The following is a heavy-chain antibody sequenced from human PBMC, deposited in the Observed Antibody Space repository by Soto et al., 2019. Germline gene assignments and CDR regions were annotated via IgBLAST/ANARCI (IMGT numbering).Heavy chain of an antibody. Sequence: EVQVLESGGGLVQPGGSLRLSCVASGFTFSDFAMSWVRQAPGKGLEWVSSISGSGDTIYYTDSVKGRFTISRDNSNNTLYLQMHSLRADDTAEYFCAKLRGDGWHFHYWGQGTLVAVCS. J-gene: IGHJ4*02. CDR1: GFTFSDFA. V-gene: IGHV3-23*01. CDR3: AKLRGDGWHFHY. CDR2: ISGSGDTI. D-gene: IGHD6-19*01.